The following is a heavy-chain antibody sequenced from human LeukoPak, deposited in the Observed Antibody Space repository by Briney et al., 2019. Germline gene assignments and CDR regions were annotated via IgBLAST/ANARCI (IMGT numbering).Heavy chain of an antibody. J-gene: IGHJ4*02. CDR1: GGSISSYY. CDR2: IYYSGST. CDR3: ARSPSITGTTIDY. D-gene: IGHD1-20*01. V-gene: IGHV4-59*08. Sequence: PSETLSLTCTVSGGSISSYYWSWIRQPPGKGLEWIGYIYYSGSTNYNPSLKSRVTTSVDTSKNQFSLKLSSVTAADTAVYYCARSPSITGTTIDYWGQGTLVTVSS.